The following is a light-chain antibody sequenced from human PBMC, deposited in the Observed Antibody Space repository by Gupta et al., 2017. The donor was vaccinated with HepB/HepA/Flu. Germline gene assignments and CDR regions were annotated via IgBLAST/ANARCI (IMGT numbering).Light chain of an antibody. V-gene: IGLV1-47*01. CDR2: RNS. J-gene: IGLJ2*01. CDR1: TSNIGTKY. CDR3: EEWDDRLNTVV. Sequence: QSVLTQPPSASGAPVLSVTISCSGSTSNIGTKYVYWYQQFPGKAPKLLIDRNSQRFSGVPDRFSASKSSTSSSLAITGLRSEDEAEYYCEEWDDRLNTVVFGGGTKVTVL.